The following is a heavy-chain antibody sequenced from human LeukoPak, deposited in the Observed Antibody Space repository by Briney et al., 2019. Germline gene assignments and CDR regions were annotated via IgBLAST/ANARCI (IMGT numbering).Heavy chain of an antibody. J-gene: IGHJ5*02. CDR2: IKQDGSEK. D-gene: IGHD6-13*01. CDR1: GFTFSNYW. CDR3: ARWQPGFDP. Sequence: GGSLRLSCAASGFTFSNYWMSWVRQAPGKGLEWVANIKQDGSEKYYVDSVEGRFAISRDNAQNSLYLQMNSLRVEDTAMHYCARWQPGFDPWGQGTLVTVSP. V-gene: IGHV3-7*01.